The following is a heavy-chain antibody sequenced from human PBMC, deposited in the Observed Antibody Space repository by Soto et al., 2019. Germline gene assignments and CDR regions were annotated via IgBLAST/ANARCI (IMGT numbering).Heavy chain of an antibody. CDR1: GFTFGASA. CDR2: ISGSGGST. V-gene: IGHV3-23*01. D-gene: IGHD6-13*01. Sequence: GSLRLSFAASGFTFGASALQCVRQAPGKGLEWVSAISGSGGSTYYADSVKGRFTISRDNSKNTLYLQMNSLRAEDTAVYYCAKENGYSSSWFEFDYWGQGTLVTVSS. CDR3: AKENGYSSSWFEFDY. J-gene: IGHJ4*02.